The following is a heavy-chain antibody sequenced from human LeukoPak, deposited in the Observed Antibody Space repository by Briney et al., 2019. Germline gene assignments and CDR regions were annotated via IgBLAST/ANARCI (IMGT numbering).Heavy chain of an antibody. CDR3: ARDGISSSRFPYYGMDV. V-gene: IGHV4-31*03. D-gene: IGHD2-2*01. J-gene: IGHJ6*02. Sequence: SETLSLTCTVSGDSMSRGGYYWSWIRQHPGEGLEWVGSSYYDGSTYYNPSLKSRLSISIDTSKNHCSLNLISVTAADTAVYYCARDGISSSRFPYYGMDVWGQGTTVTVSS. CDR2: SYYDGST. CDR1: GDSMSRGGYY.